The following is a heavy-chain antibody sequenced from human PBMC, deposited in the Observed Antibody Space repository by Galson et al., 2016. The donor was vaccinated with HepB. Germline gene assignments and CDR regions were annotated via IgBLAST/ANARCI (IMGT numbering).Heavy chain of an antibody. J-gene: IGHJ6*02. D-gene: IGHD3-3*01. CDR3: AKNDFWSGYPPYFYYGMDV. Sequence: SLRLSCAASGFTFSSHVMSWVRQAPGKGLEWVSAMSGSADRTSYAVSVEGRFTISRDNSRNTLYLEMHSLRAEDTALYYCAKNDFWSGYPPYFYYGMDVWGRGTPVTVSS. CDR1: GFTFSSHV. V-gene: IGHV3-23*01. CDR2: MSGSADRT.